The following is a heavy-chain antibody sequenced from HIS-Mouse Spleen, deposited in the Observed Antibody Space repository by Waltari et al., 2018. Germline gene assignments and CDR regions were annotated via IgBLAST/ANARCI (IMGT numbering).Heavy chain of an antibody. CDR2: INHSGST. V-gene: IGHV4-39*07. J-gene: IGHJ2*01. Sequence: QLQLQESGPGLVKPSETLSLTCTVSGGSISSSSYYWGWIRQPPGKGLEWIGEINHSGSTNYNPSLKSRVTISVDTSKNQFSLKLSSVTAAETAVYYCARVRTGDPSYWYFDLWGRGTLVTVSS. D-gene: IGHD7-27*01. CDR1: GGSISSSSYY. CDR3: ARVRTGDPSYWYFDL.